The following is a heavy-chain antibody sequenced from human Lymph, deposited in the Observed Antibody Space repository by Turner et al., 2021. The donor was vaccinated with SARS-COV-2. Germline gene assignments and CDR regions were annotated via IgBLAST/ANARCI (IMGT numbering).Heavy chain of an antibody. CDR3: ARDIPTTADYFDY. CDR1: GFTFCTYS. V-gene: IGHV3-21*01. D-gene: IGHD4-17*01. Sequence: EVQLVESGGGLVKPGGSLRLSCAASGFTFCTYSMNWVRQAPGKGLEWISSISSSSSYIYYADSVKGRFTISRDDAKNALYLQMNSLRAEDTAVYFCARDIPTTADYFDYWGQGTLVTVSS. J-gene: IGHJ4*02. CDR2: ISSSSSYI.